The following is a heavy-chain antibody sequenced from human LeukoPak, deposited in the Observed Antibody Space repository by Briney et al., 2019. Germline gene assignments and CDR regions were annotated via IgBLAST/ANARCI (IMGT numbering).Heavy chain of an antibody. V-gene: IGHV3-73*01. J-gene: IGHJ5*02. CDR2: IRSKANSYAT. CDR3: TRPAPDSGSYNWFDP. D-gene: IGHD3-10*01. CDR1: GFTFSSYG. Sequence: GRSLRLSCAASGFTFSSYGMHWVRQASGKGLEWVGRIRSKANSYATAYAASVKGRFTISRDDSKNTAYLQMNSLKTEDTAVYYCTRPAPDSGSYNWFDPWGQGTLVTVSS.